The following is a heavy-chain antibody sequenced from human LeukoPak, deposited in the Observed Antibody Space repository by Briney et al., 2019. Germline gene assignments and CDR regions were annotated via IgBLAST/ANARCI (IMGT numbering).Heavy chain of an antibody. CDR3: AKGIVVVPAAIGLSWFDP. J-gene: IGHJ5*02. CDR1: GYTFTSYY. D-gene: IGHD2-2*02. CDR2: INPGGGST. Sequence: ASVKVSRKASGYTFTSYYMHWVRQAPGQGLEWMGIINPGGGSTSYAQKFQGRVTMTRDTSTSTVYMELSSLRSEDTAVYYCAKGIVVVPAAIGLSWFDPWGQGTLVTVSS. V-gene: IGHV1-46*01.